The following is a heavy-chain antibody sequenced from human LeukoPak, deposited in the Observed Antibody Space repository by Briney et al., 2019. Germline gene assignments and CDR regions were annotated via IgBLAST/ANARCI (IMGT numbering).Heavy chain of an antibody. J-gene: IGHJ3*02. V-gene: IGHV3-21*01. CDR3: ASEQGGIAVAPGAFDI. CDR2: ISSSSSYI. Sequence: GGSLRLSCAASGFTFSSYSMNWVRQAPGKGLEWVSSISSSSSYIYYADSVKGRFTISRGNAKNSLYLQMNSLRAEDTAVYYCASEQGGIAVAPGAFDIWGQGTMVTVSS. D-gene: IGHD6-19*01. CDR1: GFTFSSYS.